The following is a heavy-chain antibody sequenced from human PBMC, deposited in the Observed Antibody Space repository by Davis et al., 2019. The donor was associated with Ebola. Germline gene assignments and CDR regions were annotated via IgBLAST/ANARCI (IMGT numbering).Heavy chain of an antibody. CDR3: TSAQQLVDY. D-gene: IGHD6-13*01. V-gene: IGHV3-73*01. J-gene: IGHJ4*02. CDR2: IRSKANSYAT. Sequence: GESLKISCAASGFTFSGSAMHWARQASGKGLEWVGRIRSKANSYATAYAASVKGRFTISRDDSKNTAYLQMNSLKTEDTAVYYCTSAQQLVDYWGQGTLVTVSS. CDR1: GFTFSGSA.